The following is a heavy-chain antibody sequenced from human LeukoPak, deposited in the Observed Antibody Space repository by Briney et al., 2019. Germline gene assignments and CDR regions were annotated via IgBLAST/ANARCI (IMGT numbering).Heavy chain of an antibody. CDR1: GGSISGYY. CDR2: IYYSGST. V-gene: IGHV4-59*12. Sequence: PSETLSLTCTVSGGSISGYYWSWIRQPPGKGLEWIGSIYYSGSTYYNPSLKSRVTISVDTSKNQFSLKLSSVTAADTAVYYCARVARITMVRGTYNWFDPWGQGTLVTVSS. D-gene: IGHD3-10*01. CDR3: ARVARITMVRGTYNWFDP. J-gene: IGHJ5*02.